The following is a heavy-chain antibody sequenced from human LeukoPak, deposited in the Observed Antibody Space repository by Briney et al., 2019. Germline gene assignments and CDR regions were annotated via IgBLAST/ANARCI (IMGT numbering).Heavy chain of an antibody. CDR2: ISHTGSLT. CDR3: SSYCSEGTCYGYFHH. D-gene: IGHD2-15*01. Sequence: GGSLRLSCAASGFTSTPSELNWVRQAPGKGLEWISYISHTGSLTYYADSVKGRFTISRDNAKNFLYLQMNSLRVEDTGMYYCSSYCSEGTCYGYFHHWGQGTLVSVSS. CDR1: GFTSTPSE. V-gene: IGHV3-48*03. J-gene: IGHJ1*01.